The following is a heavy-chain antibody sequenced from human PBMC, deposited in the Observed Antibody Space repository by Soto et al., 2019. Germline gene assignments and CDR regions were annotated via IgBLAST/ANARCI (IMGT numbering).Heavy chain of an antibody. CDR2: FDPEDGET. V-gene: IGHV1-24*01. CDR1: GYTLTELS. CDR3: ATSSITMIVVVTQGSFDY. J-gene: IGHJ4*02. D-gene: IGHD3-22*01. Sequence: ASVKVSCTVSGYTLTELSMHWVRQAPGKGLEWMGGFDPEDGETIYAQKFQGRVTMTEDTSTDTAYMELSSLRSEDTAVYYCATSSITMIVVVTQGSFDYWGQGTLVTVS.